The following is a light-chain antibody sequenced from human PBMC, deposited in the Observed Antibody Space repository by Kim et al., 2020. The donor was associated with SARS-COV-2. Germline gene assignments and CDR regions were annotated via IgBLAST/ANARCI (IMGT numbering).Light chain of an antibody. CDR3: ATWDSSLSVGV. Sequence: QSVLTQPPSVSAAPGHKVTISCSGSRSNIGNNPVSWYQQFPGTAPRLITYDNDKRPSGIPDRFSSSKSDTSATLGITGLRTGDEADYYCATWDSSLSVGVFGGGTKVTV. J-gene: IGLJ3*02. V-gene: IGLV1-51*01. CDR2: DND. CDR1: RSNIGNNP.